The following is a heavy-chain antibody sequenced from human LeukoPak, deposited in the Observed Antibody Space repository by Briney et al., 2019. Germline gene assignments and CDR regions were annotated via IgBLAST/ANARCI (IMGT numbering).Heavy chain of an antibody. CDR3: ARGSPTLCAFDI. CDR2: INHSGST. Sequence: SETLSLTCAVYGGSFSSYYLSWIRQPPGKGLEWIGEINHSGSTNYNPPLKSRVTISVDTSNNQFSLKLSSVPAADTVVYYCARGSPTLCAFDIWGQRTMVTVSS. V-gene: IGHV4-34*01. J-gene: IGHJ3*02. D-gene: IGHD3-16*01. CDR1: GGSFSSYY.